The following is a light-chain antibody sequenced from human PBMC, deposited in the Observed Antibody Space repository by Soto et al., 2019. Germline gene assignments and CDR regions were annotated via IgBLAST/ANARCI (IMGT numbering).Light chain of an antibody. J-gene: IGKJ1*01. Sequence: EFVLTQSPGTLSLSPGERATLSCRARQSPSISYFAWYRQKPGQAPRLLIYGVSSRATGIPDRFSGSGSGTDFTLTISRVEPEDFAVYFCQHYCTSPLTFGQGTKVEIK. V-gene: IGKV3-20*01. CDR3: QHYCTSPLT. CDR2: GVS. CDR1: QSPSISY.